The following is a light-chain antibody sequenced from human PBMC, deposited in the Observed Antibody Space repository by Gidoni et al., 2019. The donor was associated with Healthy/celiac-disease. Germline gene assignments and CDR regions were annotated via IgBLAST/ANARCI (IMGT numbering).Light chain of an antibody. CDR1: QSISSY. J-gene: IGKJ1*01. CDR2: AAS. V-gene: IGKV1-39*01. CDR3: QQSYSTAPSA. Sequence: DIQMTQSPSSLSASVGDRVTITCRASQSISSYLNWYQQKPGKAPKLLIYAASSLQSGVPSRFSGSGSGTDFTLTISSLQPEDFATYYCQQSYSTAPSAFGQXTKVEIK.